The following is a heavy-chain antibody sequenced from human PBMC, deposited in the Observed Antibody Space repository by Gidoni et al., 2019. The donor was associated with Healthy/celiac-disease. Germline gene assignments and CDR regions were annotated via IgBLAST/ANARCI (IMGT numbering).Heavy chain of an antibody. CDR3: ARAAVRQLDKTSVYY. Sequence: QGQLVQSGAEVKKPGAAVKASCKASGYTLTGYYMHWVRQAPGQGLEWMGWINPNSGGTNYAQKFQGRVTMTRDTSISTAYMELSRLRSDDTAVYYCARAAVRQLDKTSVYYWGQGTLVTVSS. CDR2: INPNSGGT. J-gene: IGHJ4*02. V-gene: IGHV1-2*02. D-gene: IGHD6-13*01. CDR1: GYTLTGYY.